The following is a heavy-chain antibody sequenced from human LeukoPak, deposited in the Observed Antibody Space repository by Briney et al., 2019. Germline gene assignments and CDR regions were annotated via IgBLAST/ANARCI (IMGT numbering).Heavy chain of an antibody. D-gene: IGHD3-10*01. J-gene: IGHJ4*02. V-gene: IGHV3-15*01. CDR1: GFSFTNTW. Sequence: GGSLRLSCEASGFSFTNTWMSWVRQAPGKGLEWVGRVKSKADDGTTDYAAPVQGRFTISRDDSKNTLSLQMNSLQTEDTAVYYCTTDQVVRGVTNDYWGQGTLVTVSS. CDR2: VKSKADDGTT. CDR3: TTDQVVRGVTNDY.